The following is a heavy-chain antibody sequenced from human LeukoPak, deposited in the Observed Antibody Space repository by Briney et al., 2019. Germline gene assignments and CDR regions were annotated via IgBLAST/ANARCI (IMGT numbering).Heavy chain of an antibody. J-gene: IGHJ4*02. Sequence: SETLSLTCTVSGGSISSYYWSWIRQPPGKGLEWIGYIYYSGSTNYNPSLKSRVTISVDTSKNQFSLKLSSVTAADTAVYYCARVTWFGEFNYFDYWGQGTLVTVSS. CDR1: GGSISSYY. D-gene: IGHD3-10*01. V-gene: IGHV4-59*01. CDR3: ARVTWFGEFNYFDY. CDR2: IYYSGST.